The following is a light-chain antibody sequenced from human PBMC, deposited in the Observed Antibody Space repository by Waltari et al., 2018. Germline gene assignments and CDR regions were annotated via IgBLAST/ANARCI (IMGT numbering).Light chain of an antibody. CDR2: WAS. Sequence: DIVMTQSPDSLAVSLGERATINCNASQSVLYSSNNKNYLACYQQKPGQPPKLLIYWASTRESGVPDRFSGSGSGTDFTLTISSLQAEDVAVYYCQQYYSTPLTFGGGTKVEIK. CDR3: QQYYSTPLT. J-gene: IGKJ4*01. CDR1: QSVLYSSNNKNY. V-gene: IGKV4-1*01.